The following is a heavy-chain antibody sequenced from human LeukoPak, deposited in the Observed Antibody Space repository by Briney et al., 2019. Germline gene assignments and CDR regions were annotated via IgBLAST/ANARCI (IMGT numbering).Heavy chain of an antibody. Sequence: ASVKVSCKASGYTFTGYYMHWVRQAPGQGLEWMGWINPNSGGTNYAQKFQGRVTITADKSTSTAYMELSSLRSEDTAVYYCARSPPIAVAAPPLNWFDPWGQGTLVTVSS. CDR3: ARSPPIAVAAPPLNWFDP. CDR1: GYTFTGYY. J-gene: IGHJ5*02. D-gene: IGHD6-19*01. CDR2: INPNSGGT. V-gene: IGHV1-2*02.